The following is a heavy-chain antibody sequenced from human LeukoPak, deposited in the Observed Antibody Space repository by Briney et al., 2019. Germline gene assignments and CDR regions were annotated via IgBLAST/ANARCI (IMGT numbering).Heavy chain of an antibody. Sequence: NPSETLSLTCGGYGGPFSGYFWSWIRQPPGKGVEWIGEINHSGRTNYNPSLKSRVTISVDTSKNQFSLKLSSVTAADTAVYYCAREGAVDIVATIPYYYYYMDVWGKGTTVTVSS. CDR3: AREGAVDIVATIPYYYYYMDV. CDR1: GGPFSGYF. V-gene: IGHV4-34*01. J-gene: IGHJ6*03. CDR2: INHSGRT. D-gene: IGHD5-12*01.